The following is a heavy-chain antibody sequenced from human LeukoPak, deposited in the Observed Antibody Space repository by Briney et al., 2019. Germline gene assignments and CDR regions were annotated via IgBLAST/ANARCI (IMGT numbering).Heavy chain of an antibody. J-gene: IGHJ5*02. Sequence: PSETLSLTCTVSGGSISSSSYYWGWIRQPPGKGLEWIGSIYYSGSTYYNPSLKSRVTISVDRSKNQFSLKLSSVTAADTAVYYCARDSITIFGVGNWFDPWGQGTLVTVSS. CDR3: ARDSITIFGVGNWFDP. CDR1: GGSISSSSYY. V-gene: IGHV4-39*07. CDR2: IYYSGST. D-gene: IGHD3-3*01.